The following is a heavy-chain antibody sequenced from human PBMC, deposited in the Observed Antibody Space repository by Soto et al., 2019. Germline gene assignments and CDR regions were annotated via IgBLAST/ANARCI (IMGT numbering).Heavy chain of an antibody. Sequence: GSLRLSCAASGFTFSSYAMSWVRQAPGKGLEWVSAISGSGGSTYYADSVKGRFTISRDNSKNTLYLQMNSLRAEDTAVYYCAKDQRMYSLPRAYYGMDVWGQGTTVTVSS. J-gene: IGHJ6*02. V-gene: IGHV3-23*01. D-gene: IGHD6-13*01. CDR1: GFTFSSYA. CDR3: AKDQRMYSLPRAYYGMDV. CDR2: ISGSGGST.